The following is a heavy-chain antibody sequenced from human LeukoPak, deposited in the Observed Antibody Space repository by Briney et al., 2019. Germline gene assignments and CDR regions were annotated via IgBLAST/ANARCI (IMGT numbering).Heavy chain of an antibody. CDR2: INPSGGGT. CDR3: ARENIATINYYDSGIGY. CDR1: GYTFSSYY. D-gene: IGHD3-22*01. V-gene: IGHV1-46*01. Sequence: ASVKVSCKASGYTFSSYYMHWVRQAPGQGLEWMGIINPSGGGTTYAQKFQGRVTMTRDMSTSTVYTELSSLRSEDTAVYYCARENIATINYYDSGIGYWGQGTLVTVSS. J-gene: IGHJ4*02.